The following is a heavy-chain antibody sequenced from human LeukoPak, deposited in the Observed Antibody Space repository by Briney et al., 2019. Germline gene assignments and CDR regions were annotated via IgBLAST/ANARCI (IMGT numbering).Heavy chain of an antibody. CDR3: ARDLTEDIVVVPAATGSDY. Sequence: GGSLRLSCAASGFTFSSYAMSWVRQIPGKGLEWVSGINGNGGSTNYADSVKGRFTISRDNAKNSLYLQMNSLRAEDTAVYYCARDLTEDIVVVPAATGSDYWGQGTLVTVSS. CDR2: INGNGGST. V-gene: IGHV3-23*01. CDR1: GFTFSSYA. J-gene: IGHJ4*02. D-gene: IGHD2-2*01.